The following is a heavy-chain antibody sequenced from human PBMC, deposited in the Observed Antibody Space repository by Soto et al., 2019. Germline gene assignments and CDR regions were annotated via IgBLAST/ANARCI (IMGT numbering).Heavy chain of an antibody. V-gene: IGHV1-2*02. Sequence: ASVKVSCKASGYTFSDYYIHWVRQAPGQGLEWMGWINPNSGGTKYAPKFQGGVTMTRDTSITTAYMELSRLRSGDTAVYYCAREPATAKPEGVDFWGQGSLVTVSS. J-gene: IGHJ4*02. D-gene: IGHD1-1*01. CDR1: GYTFSDYY. CDR3: AREPATAKPEGVDF. CDR2: INPNSGGT.